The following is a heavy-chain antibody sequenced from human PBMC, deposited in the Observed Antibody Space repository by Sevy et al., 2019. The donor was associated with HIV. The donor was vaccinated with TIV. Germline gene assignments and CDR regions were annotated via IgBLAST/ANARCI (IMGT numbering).Heavy chain of an antibody. CDR2: IKRDGSEK. V-gene: IGHV3-7*03. D-gene: IGHD2-2*01. J-gene: IGHJ6*02. CDR1: GFTFSSYW. Sequence: GGSLRLSCAASGFTFSSYWMSWVRQAPGKGLEWVVNIKRDGSEKYYVDSVKGRFTISRDNAKNSLYLQMNSLRAEDTAVYYCARDCSSASCLWGMDVWGQGTTVTVSS. CDR3: ARDCSSASCLWGMDV.